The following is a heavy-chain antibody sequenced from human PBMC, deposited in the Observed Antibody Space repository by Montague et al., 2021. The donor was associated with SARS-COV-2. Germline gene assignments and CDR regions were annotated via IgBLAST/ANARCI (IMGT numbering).Heavy chain of an antibody. D-gene: IGHD6-19*01. CDR3: ARVVVDASGWYHFGY. J-gene: IGHJ4*02. CDR2: HYNSGST. Sequence: SETLSLTCTVSGDSISRYYWSWIRQPPGKGLEWMGYHYNSGSTNXSPTLKSRIAMSVDTSENQFSLKLFSVTAADTAVYYCARVVVDASGWYHFGYWGQGALVTVSS. V-gene: IGHV4-59*12. CDR1: GDSISRYY.